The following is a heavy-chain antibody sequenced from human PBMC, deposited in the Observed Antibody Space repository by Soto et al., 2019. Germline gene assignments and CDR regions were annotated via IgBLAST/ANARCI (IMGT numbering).Heavy chain of an antibody. V-gene: IGHV3-7*01. D-gene: IGHD4-17*01. J-gene: IGHJ3*02. CDR2: IKEDGSMK. CDR3: ARDPLTTGNDAFDI. CDR1: GFTLSIYW. Sequence: GGSLRLSCEASGFTLSIYWMTWVRQAPGKGLEWVANIKEDGSMKYYVDSVKGRFTISRDNAKNSLYLQMNSLRAEDTAVYYCARDPLTTGNDAFDIWGQGTMVTVSS.